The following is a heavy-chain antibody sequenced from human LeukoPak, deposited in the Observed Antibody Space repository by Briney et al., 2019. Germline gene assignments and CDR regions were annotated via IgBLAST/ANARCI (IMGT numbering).Heavy chain of an antibody. Sequence: PSETLSLSCTVSGGSNNSYYWSWIRQPPGKGLEWIGYTHPSGNTNYSPSLKSRVTISIDTSRNQFSLKLSSVTAADTAVYYCARKAPKKGWFDPWGQGTLVTVSS. CDR1: GGSNNSYY. CDR2: THPSGNT. V-gene: IGHV4-4*09. J-gene: IGHJ5*02. CDR3: ARKAPKKGWFDP.